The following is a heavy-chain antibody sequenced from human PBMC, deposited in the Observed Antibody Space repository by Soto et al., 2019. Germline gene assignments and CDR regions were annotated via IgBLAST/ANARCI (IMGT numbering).Heavy chain of an antibody. Sequence: PGGSLRLSCAASGFTFSSYGMHWVRQAPGKGLEWVAVISYDGSNKYYADSVKGRFTISRDNSKNTLYLQMNSLRAEDTAVYYCAKAKYSGYDYNGYYYYGMDVWGQGTTVTVSS. D-gene: IGHD5-12*01. CDR3: AKAKYSGYDYNGYYYYGMDV. J-gene: IGHJ6*02. V-gene: IGHV3-30*18. CDR2: ISYDGSNK. CDR1: GFTFSSYG.